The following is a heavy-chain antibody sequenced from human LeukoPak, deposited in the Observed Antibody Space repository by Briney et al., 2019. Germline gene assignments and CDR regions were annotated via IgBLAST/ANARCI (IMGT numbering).Heavy chain of an antibody. D-gene: IGHD2-2*01. CDR1: GYSFTTCW. CDR2: IYPGDSDT. V-gene: IGHV5-51*01. CDR3: ARLGGYCSSTSCYGNWFDP. Sequence: GESLKISCKGSGYSFTTCWIGWVRQLPGKGLEWMGIIYPGDSDTRYSPSFQGQVTISADKSISTAYLQWSSLKASDTAMYYCARLGGYCSSTSCYGNWFDPWGQGTLVTVSS. J-gene: IGHJ5*02.